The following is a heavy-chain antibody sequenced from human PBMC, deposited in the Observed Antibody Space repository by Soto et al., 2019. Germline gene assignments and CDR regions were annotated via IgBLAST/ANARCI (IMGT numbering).Heavy chain of an antibody. Sequence: QVQIQESGPGLVKPSGTLSLACSVSSVSVSGSYWCAWVRQPPGKGLEWIGENDHSGHNNYNPSLKCPVTMSLDNSKNQCSLNLRSVTAADTAVYYCARSHWNYVRTLDYWGQGTQVIVSS. V-gene: IGHV4-4*02. D-gene: IGHD1-7*01. J-gene: IGHJ4*02. CDR3: ARSHWNYVRTLDY. CDR2: NDHSGHN. CDR1: SVSVSGSYW.